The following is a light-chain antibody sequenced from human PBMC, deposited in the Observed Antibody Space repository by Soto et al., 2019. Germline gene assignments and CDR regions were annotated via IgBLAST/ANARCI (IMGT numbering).Light chain of an antibody. CDR1: QNINSRY. CDR2: GTS. J-gene: IGKJ3*01. V-gene: IGKV3-20*01. CDR3: QQFGSSPGFT. Sequence: EIVLTQSPGTLSLSPGERATLSCRASQNINSRYLAWYHQKPGQAPRLLIYGTSSRATGIPDRFSGSGSGTDFTLTISRLEPEDFAVYYCQQFGSSPGFTFGPGTKVDIK.